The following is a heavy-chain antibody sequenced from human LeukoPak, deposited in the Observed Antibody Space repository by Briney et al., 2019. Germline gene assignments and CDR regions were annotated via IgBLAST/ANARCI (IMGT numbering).Heavy chain of an antibody. D-gene: IGHD1-26*01. CDR3: ARDSGSDRYYYYYGMDV. V-gene: IGHV1-69*13. Sequence: SVKVSCKASGYTSTSYGISWVRQAPGQGLEWMGGIIPIFGTANYAQKFQGRVTITADESTSTAYMELSSLRSEDTAAYYCARDSGSDRYYYYYGMDVWGQGTTVTVSS. J-gene: IGHJ6*02. CDR1: GYTSTSYG. CDR2: IIPIFGTA.